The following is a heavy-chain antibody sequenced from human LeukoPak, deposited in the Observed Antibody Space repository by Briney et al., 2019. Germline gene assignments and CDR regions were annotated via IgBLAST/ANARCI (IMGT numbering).Heavy chain of an antibody. CDR3: VRARSGGSYLDDY. J-gene: IGHJ4*02. D-gene: IGHD2-15*01. V-gene: IGHV1-2*06. CDR2: INPNSGGT. Sequence: GASVKVSCKASGYTFTGYYMHWVRQAPGQGLEWMGRINPNSGGTNYAQKFQGRVTMTRDTSISTAYMELSSLTSEDTAVYYCVRARSGGSYLDDYWGQGTLVTVSS. CDR1: GYTFTGYY.